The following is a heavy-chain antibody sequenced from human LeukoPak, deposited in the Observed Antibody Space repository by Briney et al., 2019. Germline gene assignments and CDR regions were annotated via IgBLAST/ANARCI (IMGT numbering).Heavy chain of an antibody. CDR2: IYTSGGT. CDR3: ARQGSGSRAAFDY. D-gene: IGHD1-26*01. V-gene: IGHV4-4*09. J-gene: IGHJ4*02. Sequence: SETLSLTCTVSGDSISSYYWSWIRQPPGKGLEWIGFIYTSGGTNYIPSLKGRVTISIDTSKNQFSLKLSSVTAADTAVYYCARQGSGSRAAFDYLGQGTLVTVSS. CDR1: GDSISSYY.